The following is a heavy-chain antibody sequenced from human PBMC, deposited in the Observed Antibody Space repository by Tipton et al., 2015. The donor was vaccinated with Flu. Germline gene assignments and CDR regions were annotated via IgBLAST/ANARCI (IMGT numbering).Heavy chain of an antibody. J-gene: IGHJ4*02. V-gene: IGHV1-2*02. CDR2: INPNSGGT. Sequence: QLVQSGAEVKKPGASVKVSCKASGYTFTGYYMHWVRQAPGQGLEWMGWINPNSGGTNYAQKSQGRVTMTRDTSISTAYMELSRLRSDDTAVYYCATMGNDFWSGYLPHRENWGQGTLVTVSS. CDR3: ATMGNDFWSGYLPHREN. D-gene: IGHD3-3*01. CDR1: GYTFTGYY.